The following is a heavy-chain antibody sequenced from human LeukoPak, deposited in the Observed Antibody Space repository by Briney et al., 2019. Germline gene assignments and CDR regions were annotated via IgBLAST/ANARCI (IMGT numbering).Heavy chain of an antibody. V-gene: IGHV3-30*18. Sequence: GRSLRLSCAASGFTFSSYGMHWVRQAPGKGLEWVAVISYDGSNKYYADSVKGRFTISRDNSKNTLYLQMNSLRAEDTAVYYCGKDRYDILTGYQGLDYWGQGTLVTVSS. J-gene: IGHJ4*02. CDR2: ISYDGSNK. CDR1: GFTFSSYG. D-gene: IGHD3-9*01. CDR3: GKDRYDILTGYQGLDY.